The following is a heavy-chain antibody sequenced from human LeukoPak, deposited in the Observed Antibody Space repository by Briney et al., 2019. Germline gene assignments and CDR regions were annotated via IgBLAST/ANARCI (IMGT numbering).Heavy chain of an antibody. J-gene: IGHJ4*02. CDR1: GFTFSSYS. V-gene: IGHV3-21*01. CDR2: ISTSSSYI. D-gene: IGHD7-27*01. Sequence: GGSLRLSCAASGFTFSSYSMNWVRQAPGKGLEWVSFISTSSSYIYYADSVKGRFTISRDNANNSLYLQMNNLRAEDTAMYYCARGRRTGDRGYYFDYWGQGTLVTVSS. CDR3: ARGRRTGDRGYYFDY.